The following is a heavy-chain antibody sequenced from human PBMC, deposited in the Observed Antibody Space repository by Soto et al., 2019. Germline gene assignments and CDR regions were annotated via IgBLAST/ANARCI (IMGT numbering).Heavy chain of an antibody. J-gene: IGHJ6*03. CDR2: INSDGSST. V-gene: IGHV3-74*01. D-gene: IGHD2-15*01. Sequence: PGGSLRLSCAASGFPFSSYWMHWVRHAPGKGLVWVSRINSDGSSTSYADSVKGRFTISRDNAKNTLYLQMNSLRAEDTAVYYCNPRGYPLASYYYYMGVWGKGAPGTVSS. CDR3: NPRGYPLASYYYYMGV. CDR1: GFPFSSYW.